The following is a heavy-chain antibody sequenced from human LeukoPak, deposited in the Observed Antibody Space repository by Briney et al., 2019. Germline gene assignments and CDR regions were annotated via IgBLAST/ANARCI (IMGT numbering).Heavy chain of an antibody. V-gene: IGHV3-48*04. CDR1: GFIFSSYS. CDR3: TRDRSRAEDD. Sequence: PGGSLRLSCAASGFIFSSYSMNWVRQPPGKGLEWASYISTSSTTIYYADSVKGRFTISRDNANNLLYLQMNSLRGEDTAVYYCTRDRSRAEDDWGQGTLVTVSS. D-gene: IGHD1-14*01. CDR2: ISTSSTTI. J-gene: IGHJ4*02.